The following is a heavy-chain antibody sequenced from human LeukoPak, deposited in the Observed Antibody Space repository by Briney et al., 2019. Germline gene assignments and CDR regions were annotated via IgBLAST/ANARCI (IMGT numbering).Heavy chain of an antibody. CDR2: IYYSGST. CDR3: ARQHTRGAVVALVDY. D-gene: IGHD3-22*01. J-gene: IGHJ4*02. Sequence: PSQTLSLTCAVSGGSISSGGYSWSWIRQPPGKGLEWIGSIYYSGSTYYNPSLKSRVTISVDTSKNQYSLKLSSLTAADTAVYYCARQHTRGAVVALVDYWGQGTLVTVSS. CDR1: GGSISSGGYS. V-gene: IGHV4-30-2*03.